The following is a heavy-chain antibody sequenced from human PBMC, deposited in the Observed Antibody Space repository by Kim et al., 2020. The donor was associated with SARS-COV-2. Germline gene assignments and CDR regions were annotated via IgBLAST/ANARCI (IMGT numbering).Heavy chain of an antibody. D-gene: IGHD2-15*01. J-gene: IGHJ6*02. CDR1: GFTFSSYE. V-gene: IGHV3-48*03. CDR2: ISSSGSTI. CDR3: ARGGGPNLYYYYGMDV. Sequence: GGSLRLSCAASGFTFSSYEMNWVRQAPGKGLEWVSYISSSGSTIYYADSVKGRFTISRDNAKNSLYLQMNSLRAEDTAVYYCARGGGPNLYYYYGMDVWGQGTTVTVSS.